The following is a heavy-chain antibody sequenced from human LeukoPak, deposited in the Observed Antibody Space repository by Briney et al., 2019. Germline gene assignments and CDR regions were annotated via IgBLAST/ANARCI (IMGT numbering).Heavy chain of an antibody. V-gene: IGHV3-48*04. Sequence: GGSRRLSCAASGFTFSSYSMNWVRQAPGKGLEWVSYISSSSSTIYYADSVKGRFTISRDNAKNSLYLQMNSLRAEDTAVYYCARDRRMTTVTTAGYWGQGTLVTVSS. J-gene: IGHJ4*02. D-gene: IGHD4-17*01. CDR2: ISSSSSTI. CDR3: ARDRRMTTVTTAGY. CDR1: GFTFSSYS.